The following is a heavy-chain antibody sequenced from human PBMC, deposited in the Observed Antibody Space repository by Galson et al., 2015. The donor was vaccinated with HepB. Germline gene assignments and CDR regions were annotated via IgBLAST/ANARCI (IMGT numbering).Heavy chain of an antibody. Sequence: CAISGDSVSNNNAAWYWIRQSPSRGLEWLGRTYYRARWYSDYTVSLRSRITINADTSKNQFSLQLNSVTPEDTAVYYCASVPGTIYYYGMDVWGQGTTVTVSS. V-gene: IGHV6-1*01. CDR3: ASVPGTIYYYGMDV. CDR2: TYYRARWYS. D-gene: IGHD2-2*01. J-gene: IGHJ6*02. CDR1: GDSVSNNNAA.